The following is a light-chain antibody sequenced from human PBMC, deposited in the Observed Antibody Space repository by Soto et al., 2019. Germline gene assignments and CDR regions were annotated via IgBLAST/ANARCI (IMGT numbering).Light chain of an antibody. CDR1: QSISTW. V-gene: IGKV1-5*03. Sequence: DIQMTQSPSTLSASVGERVTITCRASQSISTWLAWYQQKPGKAPKLLIYKASSLESGVPSTFSGSGSGTEFTLTISSLQPDDFATYYCQQYNSYGTFGQGTRVEIK. CDR3: QQYNSYGT. CDR2: KAS. J-gene: IGKJ1*01.